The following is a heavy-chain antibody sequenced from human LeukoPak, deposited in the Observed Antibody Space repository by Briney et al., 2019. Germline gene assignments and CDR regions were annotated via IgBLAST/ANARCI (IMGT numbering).Heavy chain of an antibody. J-gene: IGHJ4*02. CDR2: ISGSGGST. D-gene: IGHD3-22*01. V-gene: IGHV3-23*01. CDR1: GFTFSSYA. CDR3: ARDTRDYYDSSGHYYVGTFDF. Sequence: GGSLRLSCAASGFTFSSYAMSWVRQAPGKGLEWVSAISGSGGSTYYADSVKGRFTISRDNSKNTLYLQMNSLRAEDTAVYYCARDTRDYYDSSGHYYVGTFDFWGQGTLVTVS.